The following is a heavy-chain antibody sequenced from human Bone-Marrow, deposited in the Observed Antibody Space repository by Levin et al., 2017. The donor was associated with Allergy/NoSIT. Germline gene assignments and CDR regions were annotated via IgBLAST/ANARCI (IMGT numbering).Heavy chain of an antibody. CDR3: ARENSPTATRSFDF. CDR2: TLGGGNDK. V-gene: IGHV3-33*01. Sequence: SCVASGFTFMSYSIHWVRQAPGKGPEWVAVTLGGGNDKYADSVKGRFTVSRDDSKNTFYLQMDSLRPDDTAVYYCARENSPTATRSFDFWGQGTLVTVSS. CDR1: GFTFMSYS. J-gene: IGHJ3*01. D-gene: IGHD2-21*02.